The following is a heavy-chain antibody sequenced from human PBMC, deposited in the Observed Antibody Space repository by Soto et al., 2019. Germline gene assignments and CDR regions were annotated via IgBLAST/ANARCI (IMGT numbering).Heavy chain of an antibody. J-gene: IGHJ6*02. V-gene: IGHV4-30-4*01. CDR3: ATRTIFGVVGGEGMDV. D-gene: IGHD3-3*01. Sequence: ASETLSLTCTVSGGSISSGDYYWSWIRQPPGKGLEWIGYIYYSGSTYYNPSLKSRVTISVDTSKNQFSLKLSSVTAADTAVYYCATRTIFGVVGGEGMDVWGQGTTVTVSS. CDR2: IYYSGST. CDR1: GGSISSGDYY.